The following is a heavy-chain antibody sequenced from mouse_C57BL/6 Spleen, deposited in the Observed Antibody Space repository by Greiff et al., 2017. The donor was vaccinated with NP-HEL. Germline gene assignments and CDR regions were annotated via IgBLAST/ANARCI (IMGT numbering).Heavy chain of an antibody. V-gene: IGHV1-42*01. D-gene: IGHD3-2*02. J-gene: IGHJ4*01. CDR1: GYSFTGYY. CDR2: INPSTGGT. CDR3: ARLIRNAMDY. Sequence: VQLQQSGPELVKPGASVKISCKASGYSFTGYYMNWVKQSPEKSLEWIGEINPSTGGTTYNQKFKAKATLTVDKSSSTAYMQLKSLTSEDSAVYYCARLIRNAMDYWGQGTSVTVSS.